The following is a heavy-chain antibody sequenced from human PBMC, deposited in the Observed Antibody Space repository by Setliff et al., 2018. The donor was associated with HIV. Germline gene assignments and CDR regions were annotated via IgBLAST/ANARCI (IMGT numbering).Heavy chain of an antibody. V-gene: IGHV4-34*01. J-gene: IGHJ3*02. CDR1: GGSFSGYY. CDR3: ARDRGGYSGYVDI. CDR2: INQSGNT. D-gene: IGHD5-12*01. Sequence: LSLTCTVYGGSFSGYYWSWIRQPSGMGLEWIGEINQSGNTNYNPSLKSRVTISIDTSKNQFSLKLTSVTAADTAVYYCARDRGGYSGYVDIWGQGTMVTVSS.